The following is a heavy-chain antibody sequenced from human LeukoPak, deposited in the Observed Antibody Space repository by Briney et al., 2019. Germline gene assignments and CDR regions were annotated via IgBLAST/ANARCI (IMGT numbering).Heavy chain of an antibody. D-gene: IGHD2-15*01. CDR2: IWYDGSNK. V-gene: IGHV3-33*01. CDR3: ARDGYCSGGSCYNFDY. Sequence: GRSLSLSCAASGFTFSSYGMHWVRQAPGKGLGWVAVIWYDGSNKYYTDSVKGRFTISRDNSKNTLYLQMNSLRAEDTAVYYCARDGYCSGGSCYNFDYWGQGTLVTVSS. CDR1: GFTFSSYG. J-gene: IGHJ4*02.